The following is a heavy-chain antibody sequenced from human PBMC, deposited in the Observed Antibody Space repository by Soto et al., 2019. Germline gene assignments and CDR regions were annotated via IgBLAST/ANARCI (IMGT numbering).Heavy chain of an antibody. CDR2: ISASGDDT. D-gene: IGHD1-7*01. V-gene: IGHV3-23*01. J-gene: IGHJ5*02. CDR3: AKDDSHWNYWFDL. CDR1: GFSFSSYS. Sequence: GGSLRLSCAASGFSFSSYSMNWVRQAPGEGLEWVSVISASGDDTYYADAVKGRFTISRDNSKNTLYLQMNSLRVEDSAVYYCAKDDSHWNYWFDLWGQGTLVTVSS.